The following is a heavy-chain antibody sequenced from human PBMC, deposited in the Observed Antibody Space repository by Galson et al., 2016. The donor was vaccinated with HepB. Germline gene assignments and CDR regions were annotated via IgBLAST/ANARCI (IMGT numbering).Heavy chain of an antibody. J-gene: IGHJ4*02. D-gene: IGHD1-1*01. V-gene: IGHV5-51*01. CDR2: IYPGDSNV. CDR3: AILGGWVGPTGDY. CDR1: GYNFSNYY. Sequence: QSGAEVKQPGESLKISCKGPGYNFSNYYIGWVRQMPGKGLEWMGIIYPGDSNVRYSQSFEGQVTISADKSVSTAYLHWSNLKAPDTATYYCAILGGWVGPTGDYWGRGTLVIVSS.